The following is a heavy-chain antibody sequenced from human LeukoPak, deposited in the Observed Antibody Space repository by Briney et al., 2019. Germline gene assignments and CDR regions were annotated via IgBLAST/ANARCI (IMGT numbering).Heavy chain of an antibody. CDR2: IYPGDSDT. CDR1: GYSFTSYW. D-gene: IGHD3-22*01. Sequence: GESLKISCKGSGYSFTSYWIGWVRQMPGKGLEWMGIIYPGDSDTRYSPSFQGQVTISADKSISTAYLQWSSLKASDTAMYYCARVPSDSSGYSYYYYYMDVLGKGTTVTVSS. CDR3: ARVPSDSSGYSYYYYYMDV. V-gene: IGHV5-51*01. J-gene: IGHJ6*03.